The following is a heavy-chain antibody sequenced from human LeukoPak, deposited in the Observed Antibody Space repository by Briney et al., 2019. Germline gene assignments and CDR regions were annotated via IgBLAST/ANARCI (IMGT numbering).Heavy chain of an antibody. CDR3: ARGGGARNYYYYMDV. Sequence: GGSLRLSCAASGFTFSSYSMNWVRQAPGKGLEWVSSISSSSSYIYYADSVKGRFTISRDNAKNSLYLQMNSLRAEDTAVYYCARGGGARNYYYYMDVWGKGTTVTVSS. V-gene: IGHV3-21*01. CDR2: ISSSSSYI. J-gene: IGHJ6*03. D-gene: IGHD1-14*01. CDR1: GFTFSSYS.